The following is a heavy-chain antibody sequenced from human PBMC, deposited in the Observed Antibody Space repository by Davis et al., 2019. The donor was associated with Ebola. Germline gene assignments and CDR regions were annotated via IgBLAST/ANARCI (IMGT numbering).Heavy chain of an antibody. D-gene: IGHD1-26*01. J-gene: IGHJ4*02. CDR1: GYTLTDLS. CDR2: FDPEDGET. CDR3: AMGTYVGAKPLDY. V-gene: IGHV1-24*01. Sequence: AASVKVSCKVSGYTLTDLSMHWVRQAPGKGLEWMGGFDPEDGETNYAQKFQGRVTMTEDTSTDTAYMELSSLRSEDTAVYYCAMGTYVGAKPLDYWGQGTLVTVSS.